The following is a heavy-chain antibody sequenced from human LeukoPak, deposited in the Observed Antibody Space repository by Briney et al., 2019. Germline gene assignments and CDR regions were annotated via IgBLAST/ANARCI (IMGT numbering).Heavy chain of an antibody. CDR3: ARTPARLERFDY. CDR2: IYYSGST. CDR1: GGSISSSSYY. V-gene: IGHV4-39*07. Sequence: PSETLSLTCTVSGGSISSSSYYWGWIRQPPGKGLEWIGSIYYSGSTYYNPSLKSRVTISVDTSKNQFSLKLSSVTAADTAVYYCARTPARLERFDYWGQGTLVTVSS. J-gene: IGHJ4*02. D-gene: IGHD1-1*01.